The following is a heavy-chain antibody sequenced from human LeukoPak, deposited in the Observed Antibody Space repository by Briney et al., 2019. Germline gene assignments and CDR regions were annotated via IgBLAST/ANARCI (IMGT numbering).Heavy chain of an antibody. CDR3: ARAVRAGYFQH. V-gene: IGHV4-39*01. CDR2: IYYSGST. Sequence: SETLSLTCTVSGGSISSSSYYWGWIRQPPGKGLEWIGSIYYSGSTYYNPSLKSRVTISVDTSKNQFSLKLSSVTAADTAVYYCARAVRAGYFQHWGQGTLVTVSS. J-gene: IGHJ1*01. CDR1: GGSISSSSYY.